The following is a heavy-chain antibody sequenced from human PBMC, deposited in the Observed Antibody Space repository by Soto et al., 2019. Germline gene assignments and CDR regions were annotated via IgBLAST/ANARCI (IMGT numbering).Heavy chain of an antibody. CDR1: GFTFSNYG. Sequence: LRLSCAASGFTFSNYGMHWVRQAPGKGLEWVAIIWHDGNNKYYADSVRGRLIISRDNSKNRLYLQMNSLRAEDTAVYYCASDLVGASDSYGLDVWGQGTPVTVSS. CDR3: ASDLVGASDSYGLDV. V-gene: IGHV3-33*01. CDR2: IWHDGNNK. D-gene: IGHD1-26*01. J-gene: IGHJ6*02.